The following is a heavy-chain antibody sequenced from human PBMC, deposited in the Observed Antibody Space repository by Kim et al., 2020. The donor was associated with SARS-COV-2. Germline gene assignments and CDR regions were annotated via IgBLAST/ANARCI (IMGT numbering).Heavy chain of an antibody. CDR3: ARVPPPPYYDFWSGWGDAFDI. D-gene: IGHD3-3*01. Sequence: SETLSLTCTVSGGSISSGGYYWSWIRQHPGKGLEWIGYIYYSGSTYYNPSLKSRVTISVDTSKNQFSLKLSSVTAADTAVYYCARVPPPPYYDFWSGWGDAFDIWGQGTMVTVSS. CDR2: IYYSGST. V-gene: IGHV4-31*03. J-gene: IGHJ3*02. CDR1: GGSISSGGYY.